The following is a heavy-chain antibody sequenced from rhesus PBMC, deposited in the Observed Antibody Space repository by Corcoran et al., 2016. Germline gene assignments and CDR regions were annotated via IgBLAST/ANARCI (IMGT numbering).Heavy chain of an antibody. CDR2: IGGGSGRT. D-gene: IGHD3-16*01. CDR3: ARDYYSGRPNSLDV. Sequence: QVQLQESGPGLVKPSENLSLTCAVSGYSLSSGHGWSWLRQPPGEGRDWIGYIGGGSGRTNYNPALKSRVTISKDTSKNQFSLKLSSVTAADTAVYYCARDYYSGRPNSLDVWGRGVLVTVSS. CDR1: GYSLSSGHG. V-gene: IGHV4-127*01. J-gene: IGHJ5-2*02.